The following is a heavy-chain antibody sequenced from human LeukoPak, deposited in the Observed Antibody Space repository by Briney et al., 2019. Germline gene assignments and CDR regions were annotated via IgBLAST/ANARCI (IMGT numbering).Heavy chain of an antibody. CDR2: IYHSGST. CDR1: GYSISSGYY. J-gene: IGHJ4*02. CDR3: ARGVDYYGV. Sequence: PSETLSLTCTVSGYSISSGYYWGWIRQPPGQGLEWIGSIYHSGSTYYNPSLKSRVTISVDTSKNQFSLKLSSVTAADTAVYYCARGVDYYGVWGQGTLVTVSS. D-gene: IGHD3-10*01. V-gene: IGHV4-38-2*02.